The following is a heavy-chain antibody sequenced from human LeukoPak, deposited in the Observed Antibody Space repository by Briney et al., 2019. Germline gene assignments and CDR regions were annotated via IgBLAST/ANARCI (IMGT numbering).Heavy chain of an antibody. D-gene: IGHD1-26*01. Sequence: GASVKVSCKASGYTFTSYDINWVRQATGQGLEWMGWMNPNSGNTGYAQKYQGRVTITRNTSISTAYMELSSLRSEDTAVYYCATVTESYYGTNYYFDYWGQGTLVTVSS. CDR1: GYTFTSYD. CDR2: MNPNSGNT. J-gene: IGHJ4*02. CDR3: ATVTESYYGTNYYFDY. V-gene: IGHV1-8*03.